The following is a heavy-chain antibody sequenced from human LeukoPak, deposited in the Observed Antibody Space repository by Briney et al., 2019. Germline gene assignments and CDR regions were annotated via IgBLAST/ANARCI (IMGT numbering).Heavy chain of an antibody. J-gene: IGHJ4*02. D-gene: IGHD6-19*01. CDR1: GGSISSGGYS. CDR3: ARGRLGLDYFDY. V-gene: IGHV4-30-2*01. CDR2: IYHSGST. Sequence: SETLSLTCAVSGGSISSGGYSWSWIRQPPGKGLEWIGYIYHSGSTYYNPSLKSRVTISVDRSKNQFSLKLSSVTAADTAVYYCARGRLGLDYFDYWGREPWSPSPQ.